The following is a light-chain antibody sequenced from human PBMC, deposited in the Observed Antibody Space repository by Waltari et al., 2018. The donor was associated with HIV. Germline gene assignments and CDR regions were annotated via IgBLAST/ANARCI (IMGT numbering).Light chain of an antibody. Sequence: EIVMTQSPATVSVSPGEGATLSCRASHSIGNNLAWHQQRPGQAPRLLIYSASTRATGIPARVSGSGSGTQFTLTIDSLQSEDFAIYYCQHYNNWPYTFGQGTRLEIK. J-gene: IGKJ2*01. CDR2: SAS. CDR3: QHYNNWPYT. CDR1: HSIGNN. V-gene: IGKV3-15*01.